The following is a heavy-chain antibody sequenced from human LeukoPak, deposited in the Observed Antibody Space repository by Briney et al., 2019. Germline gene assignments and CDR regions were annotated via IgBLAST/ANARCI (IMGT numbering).Heavy chain of an antibody. J-gene: IGHJ4*02. CDR3: ARDPSHRRYYGSGSYYKGIDY. CDR1: GFTFSSYS. Sequence: PGGSLRLSCAASGFTFSSYSMNWVPQAPGKGLEWVSSISSSSSYIYYADSVKGRFTISRDNAKNSLYLQMNSLRAEDTAVYYCARDPSHRRYYGSGSYYKGIDYWGQGTLVTVSS. V-gene: IGHV3-21*01. D-gene: IGHD3-10*01. CDR2: ISSSSSYI.